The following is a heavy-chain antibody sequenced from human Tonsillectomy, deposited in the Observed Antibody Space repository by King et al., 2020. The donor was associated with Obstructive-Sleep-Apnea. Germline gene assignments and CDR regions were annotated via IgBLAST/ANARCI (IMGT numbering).Heavy chain of an antibody. J-gene: IGHJ5*02. CDR3: ARAKGYCSSTSCYPREFDP. Sequence: QVQLQQWGAGLLKPSETLSITCAVYGGSFSGYYWSWIRQPPGKGLEWIGEINHSGSTNYNPSLKSRVTISVDTSKNQFSLKLSSVTAADTAVYYCARAKGYCSSTSCYPREFDPWGQGTLVTVSS. V-gene: IGHV4-34*01. D-gene: IGHD2-2*01. CDR2: INHSGST. CDR1: GGSFSGYY.